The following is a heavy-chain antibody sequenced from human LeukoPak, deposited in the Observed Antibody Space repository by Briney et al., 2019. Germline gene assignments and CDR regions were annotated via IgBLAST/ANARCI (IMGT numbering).Heavy chain of an antibody. J-gene: IGHJ4*02. CDR1: GFSLSTRGMG. Sequence: SGPTLVKPTQTLTLTCTFPGFSLSTRGMGVGWIRQSPGGALEWLALIYWADDKRYSPSLKNRLTITKDTSKNQVVLTMTNLGTVDKATYYCARRQGNTYGSLNFYFFDFWGQGILVPVSS. CDR2: IYWADDK. D-gene: IGHD3-10*01. CDR3: ARRQGNTYGSLNFYFFDF. V-gene: IGHV2-5*02.